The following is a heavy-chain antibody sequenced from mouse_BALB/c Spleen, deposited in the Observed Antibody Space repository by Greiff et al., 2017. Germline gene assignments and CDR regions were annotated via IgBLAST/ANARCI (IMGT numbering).Heavy chain of an antibody. D-gene: IGHD6-2*01. Sequence: VKLMESGPGLVAPSQSLSITCTVSGFSLTSYGVHWVRQPPGKGLEWLGVIWAGGSTNYNSALMSRLSISKDNSKSQVFLKMNSLQTDDTAMYYCARGEVSTRYYAMDYWGQGTSVTVSS. CDR2: IWAGGST. J-gene: IGHJ4*01. V-gene: IGHV2-9*02. CDR1: GFSLTSYG. CDR3: ARGEVSTRYYAMDY.